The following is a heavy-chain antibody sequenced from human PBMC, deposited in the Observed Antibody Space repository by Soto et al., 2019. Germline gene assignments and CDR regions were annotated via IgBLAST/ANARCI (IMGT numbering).Heavy chain of an antibody. CDR1: GGSISSYY. CDR2: IYYSGST. J-gene: IGHJ4*02. V-gene: IGHV4-59*01. Sequence: SETLSLTCTVSGGSISSYYWSWIRQPPGKGLEWIGYIYYSGSTNYNPSLKSRVTISVDTSKNQFSLKLSSVTAADTAVYYCARSLYSYGPRFDYWGQGTLVTVSS. CDR3: ARSLYSYGPRFDY. D-gene: IGHD5-18*01.